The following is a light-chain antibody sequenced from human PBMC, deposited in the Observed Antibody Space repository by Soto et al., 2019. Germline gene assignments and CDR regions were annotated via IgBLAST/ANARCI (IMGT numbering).Light chain of an antibody. J-gene: IGLJ2*01. CDR1: SSDVGDYNY. CDR3: SSYSSSITVV. V-gene: IGLV2-14*01. CDR2: DVS. Sequence: QSALTQPASVPGSPGQSITISCTGTSSDVGDYNYVSWYQQHPGKAPKLMIFDVSTRPSGVSNRFSGSKSGNTASLTISGLQAEDEADYYCSSYSSSITVVFGGGTKLTVL.